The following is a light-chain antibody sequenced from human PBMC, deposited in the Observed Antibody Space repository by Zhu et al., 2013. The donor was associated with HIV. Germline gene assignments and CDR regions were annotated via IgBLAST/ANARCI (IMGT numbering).Light chain of an antibody. CDR2: EVS. CDR1: SSDVGGYNY. Sequence: QSALTQPASVSGSPGQSITISCPGTSSDVGGYNYVSWYQQHPGKAPKLMIYEVSNRPSGVSNRFSGSKSGNTASLTISGLQAEDEADYYCSSYTRISTLENVFGTGTKVTVL. J-gene: IGLJ1*01. V-gene: IGLV2-14*01. CDR3: SSYTRISTLENV.